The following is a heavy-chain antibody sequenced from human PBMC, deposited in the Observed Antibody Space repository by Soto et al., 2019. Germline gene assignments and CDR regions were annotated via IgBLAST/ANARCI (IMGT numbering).Heavy chain of an antibody. V-gene: IGHV3-23*01. Sequence: GGSLRLSCAASGFTFSSYAMSWVRQAPGKGLEWVSFISGSGSSTYHADSVKGRFTISRGNSKNTLYLQMNSLRAEDAAVYYCVRAASSSGLHLDHWGRGTLVTVSS. CDR3: VRAASSSGLHLDH. D-gene: IGHD6-6*01. J-gene: IGHJ4*02. CDR2: ISGSGSST. CDR1: GFTFSSYA.